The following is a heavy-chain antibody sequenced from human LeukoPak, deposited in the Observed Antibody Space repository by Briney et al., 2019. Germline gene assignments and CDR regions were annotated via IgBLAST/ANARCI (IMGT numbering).Heavy chain of an antibody. Sequence: WASVKVSCKASGYTFTSYDINWVRQATGQGLEWMGWMNPNSGNTGYAQKFQGRVTITRNTSISTAYMELSSLRSEDTAVYYCARDRGIYCGDLCYYYYYMDVWGKGTTVTVSS. J-gene: IGHJ6*03. V-gene: IGHV1-8*03. CDR2: MNPNSGNT. CDR3: ARDRGIYCGDLCYYYYYMDV. CDR1: GYTFTSYD. D-gene: IGHD2-21*01.